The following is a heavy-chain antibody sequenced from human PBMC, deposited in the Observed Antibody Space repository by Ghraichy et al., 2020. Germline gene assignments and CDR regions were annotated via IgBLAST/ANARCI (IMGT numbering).Heavy chain of an antibody. CDR3: ARDWGYCSGGRCYSDAFVI. D-gene: IGHD2-15*01. Sequence: GGSLRLSCAASGLTFSSYSMSWARQAPGKGLEWVSSIDSSSSYIYYEDSLKGRFTISRDNAKNTLYLQMNSLRAEDTGIYYCARDWGYCSGGRCYSDAFVIWGEGTMVTVSS. V-gene: IGHV3-21*01. J-gene: IGHJ3*02. CDR2: IDSSSSYI. CDR1: GLTFSSYS.